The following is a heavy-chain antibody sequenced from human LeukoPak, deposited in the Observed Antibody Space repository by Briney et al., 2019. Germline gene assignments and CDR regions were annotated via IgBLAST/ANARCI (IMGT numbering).Heavy chain of an antibody. V-gene: IGHV3-74*01. J-gene: IGHJ4*02. CDR1: AFTFSSYW. CDR2: IRGDGSGS. D-gene: IGHD6-13*01. Sequence: GGSLRLSCAASAFTFSSYWMHWVRQAPGKGLVWVSRIRGDGSGSNYADSVKGRFTISRDNAKNTLYLQMNSLTAEDTAVYFCARVPVEAAGMGIDYWGQGTLVTVSS. CDR3: ARVPVEAAGMGIDY.